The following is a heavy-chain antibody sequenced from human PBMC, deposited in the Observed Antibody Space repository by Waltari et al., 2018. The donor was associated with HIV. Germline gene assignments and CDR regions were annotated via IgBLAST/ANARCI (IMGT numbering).Heavy chain of an antibody. CDR1: GYTFSAYT. CDR3: ARGVSIVRGVMIRGHMDV. V-gene: IGHV1-18*01. J-gene: IGHJ6*02. D-gene: IGHD3-10*01. Sequence: VQLVQSGAAMRKPGASVKVSCRASGYTFSAYTISWVRQAPGQGLEWMGWISGYNGNTNYAQKFQGRVNMTTDTSTSTAHMELRSLRSDDTAVYYCARGVSIVRGVMIRGHMDVWGQGTTVTVSS. CDR2: ISGYNGNT.